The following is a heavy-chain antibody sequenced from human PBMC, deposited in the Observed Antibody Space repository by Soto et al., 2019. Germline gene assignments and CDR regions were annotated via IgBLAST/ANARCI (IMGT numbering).Heavy chain of an antibody. CDR3: ARELANYYDSSGYHHDNFDY. J-gene: IGHJ4*02. CDR2: ISYDGSNK. D-gene: IGHD3-22*01. Sequence: PGGSLRLSCAASGFTFSSYAMHWVRQAPGKGLEWVAVISYDGSNKYYADSVKGRFTISRDNSKNTLYLQMNSLRAEDTAVYYCARELANYYDSSGYHHDNFDYWGQGTLVTVSS. V-gene: IGHV3-30-3*01. CDR1: GFTFSSYA.